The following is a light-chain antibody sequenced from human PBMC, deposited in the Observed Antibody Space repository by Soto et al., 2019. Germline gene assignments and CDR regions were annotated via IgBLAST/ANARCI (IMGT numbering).Light chain of an antibody. J-gene: IGKJ4*01. CDR2: DAS. CDR1: QSISSY. V-gene: IGKV3-11*01. Sequence: EIVLTQSPATLSLSPGERATLSCRASQSISSYLGWYQQKPGQAPRLLIYDASNRAAGIPARFSGSGSGTVFTLTISSLEPEDFAVYYCQQRSDWPLTFGGGTKVEIK. CDR3: QQRSDWPLT.